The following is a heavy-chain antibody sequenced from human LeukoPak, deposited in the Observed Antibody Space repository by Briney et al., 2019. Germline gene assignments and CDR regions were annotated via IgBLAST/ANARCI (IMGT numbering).Heavy chain of an antibody. CDR3: ERNSPGSYHLNY. D-gene: IGHD3-16*02. J-gene: IGHJ4*02. V-gene: IGHV5-10-1*01. CDR1: GYSFTSYW. Sequence: PGGSLRLSCKGSGYSFTSYWISWVRQMPGKGLEWMGRIDPSDSYTNYSPSFQGHVTISADKSISTAYLQWSSLKASDTAMYYCERNSPGSYHLNYWGQGTLVTVSS. CDR2: IDPSDSYT.